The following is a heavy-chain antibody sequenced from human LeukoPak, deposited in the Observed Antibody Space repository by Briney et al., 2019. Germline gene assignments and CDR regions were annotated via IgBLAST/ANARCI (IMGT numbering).Heavy chain of an antibody. V-gene: IGHV4-59*12. CDR2: IYYSGST. D-gene: IGHD3-22*01. J-gene: IGHJ4*02. Sequence: SETLSLTCTVSGGSISSYYWSWIRQPPGKGLEWIGYIYYSGSTYYNPSLKSRVTISVDTSKNQFSLKLSSVTAADTAVYYCARGYYDSSGLRFDYWGQGTLVTVSS. CDR1: GGSISSYY. CDR3: ARGYYDSSGLRFDY.